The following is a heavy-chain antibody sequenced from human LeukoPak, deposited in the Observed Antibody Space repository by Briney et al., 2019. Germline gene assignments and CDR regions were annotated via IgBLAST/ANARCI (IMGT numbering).Heavy chain of an antibody. CDR2: ISGSGGST. J-gene: IGHJ2*01. V-gene: IGHV3-23*01. CDR1: GFTFSSSA. D-gene: IGHD6-6*01. CDR3: AKRSIAHWYFDL. Sequence: RGSLRLSCAASGFTFSSSAMSWVRQAPGKGLEWVSAISGSGGSTYYADSVKGRFTISRDNSKNTLYLQMNSLRAEDTAVYYCAKRSIAHWYFDLWGRGTLVTVSS.